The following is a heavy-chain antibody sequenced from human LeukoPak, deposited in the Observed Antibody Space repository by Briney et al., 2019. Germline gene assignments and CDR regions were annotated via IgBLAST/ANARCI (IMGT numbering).Heavy chain of an antibody. Sequence: GGSLRLSCVASGFTFSSSGMHWVRQSPGKGLDWVAFIRNDGNKYNYAESVKGRFTISRDNAKNSLYLQMNSLRAEDTAVYYCARTSHGNYFWGSADYWGQGTLLTVSS. J-gene: IGHJ4*02. CDR3: ARTSHGNYFWGSADY. CDR2: IRNDGNKY. V-gene: IGHV3-30*02. D-gene: IGHD3-16*01. CDR1: GFTFSSSG.